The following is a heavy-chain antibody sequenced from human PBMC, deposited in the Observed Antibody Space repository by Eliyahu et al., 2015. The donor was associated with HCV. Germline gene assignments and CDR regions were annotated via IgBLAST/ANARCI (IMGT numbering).Heavy chain of an antibody. CDR1: GGSIXTSX. V-gene: IGHV4-59*01. CDR3: ASGGGGIAVAGTGGWFDP. D-gene: IGHD6-19*01. Sequence: QVQLQESGPGLVKPSETLSLTCTVSGGSIXTSXWSWLRQPPGKGLEWIGYIHYSGSTNYNPSLKSRVTISVDTSKNQFSLNLTSVTAADTAVYYCASGGGGIAVAGTGGWFDPWGQGTLVTVSS. J-gene: IGHJ5*02. CDR2: IHYSGST.